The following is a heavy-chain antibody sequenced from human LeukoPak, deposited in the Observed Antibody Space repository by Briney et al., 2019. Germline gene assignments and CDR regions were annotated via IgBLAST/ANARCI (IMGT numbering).Heavy chain of an antibody. J-gene: IGHJ4*02. CDR1: GFTFSSYA. D-gene: IGHD3-10*01. V-gene: IGHV3-23*01. CDR3: ESRSYYPSD. CDR2: ISATTGST. Sequence: GGTLRLSCAASGFTFSSYAMSWVRQAPGKGLEWVSTISATTGSTHYAESVKGRFTISRDNSKNTLYLQMNSLRAEDTAVYYCESRSYYPSDGGQGTLVTVS.